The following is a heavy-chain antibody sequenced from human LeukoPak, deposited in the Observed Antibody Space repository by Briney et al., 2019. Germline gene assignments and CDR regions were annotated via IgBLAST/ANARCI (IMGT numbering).Heavy chain of an antibody. J-gene: IGHJ4*02. CDR1: GFTFSSYA. Sequence: GGSLRLSCSASGFTFSSYAMHWVRQAPGKGLEYFSAISSNGINTYYADSVKGRFTISRDNSKNTLDLQMSSLRAEDTAVYYCVKDHDRNWNDKGYFDYWGQGTLVTVSS. CDR2: ISSNGINT. CDR3: VKDHDRNWNDKGYFDY. V-gene: IGHV3-64D*09. D-gene: IGHD1-1*01.